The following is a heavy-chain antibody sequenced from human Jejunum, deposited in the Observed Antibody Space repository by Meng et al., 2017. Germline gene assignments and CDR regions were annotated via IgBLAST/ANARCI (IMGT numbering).Heavy chain of an antibody. Sequence: QVQLQESGPGLVKPSETLSLTCAGSGGSISIVYWWTWVRQSPGKGLEWIGEIYHSGSTNYNPSLKSRVTISVDKSKNLFSLKLTSVTAADTAVYYCARGGYYSFDYWGQGTLVTVSS. D-gene: IGHD5-18*01. CDR2: IYHSGST. V-gene: IGHV4-4*02. CDR3: ARGGYYSFDY. CDR1: GGSISIVYW. J-gene: IGHJ4*02.